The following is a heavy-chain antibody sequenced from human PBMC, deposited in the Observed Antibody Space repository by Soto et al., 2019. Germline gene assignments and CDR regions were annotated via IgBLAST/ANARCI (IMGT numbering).Heavy chain of an antibody. Sequence: QVQVVQSGAEVKKPGASGKVSCQTSGYTFTSYGITWVRQAPGQGLEWVGWISAYNGNTNYAQKVQGRVPMTTDTSTNTAYMELRSLRSDDTAVYYCARAKGRPALPGDFWGQGTLLSVSS. V-gene: IGHV1-18*04. CDR2: ISAYNGNT. J-gene: IGHJ4*02. CDR3: ARAKGRPALPGDF. D-gene: IGHD6-6*01. CDR1: GYTFTSYG.